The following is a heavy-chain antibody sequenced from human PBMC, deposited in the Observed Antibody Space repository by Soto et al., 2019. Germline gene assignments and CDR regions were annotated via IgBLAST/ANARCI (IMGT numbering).Heavy chain of an antibody. D-gene: IGHD1-1*01. CDR3: AREGSYWNDVGPD. CDR2: ISISSSYI. Sequence: GGSLRLSCAASGFTFSSYSMNWVRQAPGKGLEWVSSISISSSYIYYADSVKGRFTISRDNAKNSLYLQMNSLRAEDTAVYFCAREGSYWNDVGPDWGQGTLVTVSS. V-gene: IGHV3-21*01. CDR1: GFTFSSYS. J-gene: IGHJ4*02.